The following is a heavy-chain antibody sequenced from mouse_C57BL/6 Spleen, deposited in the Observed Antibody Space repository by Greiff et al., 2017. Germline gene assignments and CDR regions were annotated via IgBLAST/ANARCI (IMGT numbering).Heavy chain of an antibody. D-gene: IGHD1-1*01. CDR1: GFTFSSYG. CDR3: ARGTTVVAYDY. J-gene: IGHJ2*01. CDR2: ISSGGSYT. V-gene: IGHV5-6*01. Sequence: EVQLVESGGDLVKPGGSLKLSCAASGFTFSSYGMSWVRQTPDKRLEWVATISSGGSYTYYPDSVKGRFTISRDNAKNTLYLQMSSLKSEDTAMYYCARGTTVVAYDYWGQGTTLTVSS.